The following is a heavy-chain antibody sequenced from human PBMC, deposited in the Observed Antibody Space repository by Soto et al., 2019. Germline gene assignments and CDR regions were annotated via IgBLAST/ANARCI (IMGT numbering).Heavy chain of an antibody. Sequence: ASVKVSCKASGYTFTGYYMHWVRHAPGQGLEWMGWINPNSGGTNYAQKFQGWVTMTRDTSISTAYMELSRLRSDDTAVYYCARAPEWEVRSSFDYWGQGTLVTVSS. CDR3: ARAPEWEVRSSFDY. V-gene: IGHV1-2*04. CDR2: INPNSGGT. J-gene: IGHJ4*02. D-gene: IGHD1-26*01. CDR1: GYTFTGYY.